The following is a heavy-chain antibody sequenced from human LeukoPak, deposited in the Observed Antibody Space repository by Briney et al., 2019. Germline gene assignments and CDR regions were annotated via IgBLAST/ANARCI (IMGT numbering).Heavy chain of an antibody. CDR2: INPNSGAT. J-gene: IGHJ3*02. CDR3: AGYNSGWYRSPHDAFDI. Sequence: GASVKVSCKASEYTFTAYYMHWVRQAPGQGLEWMGWINPNSGATNYEQKFQGRVTMTRDTSISTAYMELSDLRSDDTAVYYCAGYNSGWYRSPHDAFDIWGQGTMVTVSS. V-gene: IGHV1-2*02. CDR1: EYTFTAYY. D-gene: IGHD6-19*01.